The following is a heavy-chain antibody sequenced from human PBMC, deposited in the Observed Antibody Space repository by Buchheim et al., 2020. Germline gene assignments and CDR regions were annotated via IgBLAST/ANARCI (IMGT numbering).Heavy chain of an antibody. D-gene: IGHD3-10*01. CDR1: GYTFTAYY. CDR3: ATGVGSMVQGVTDAFKI. Sequence: QVQLVQSGAEVKKPGASLKVSCKASGYTFTAYYIHWVRQAPGQGLEWMGRINPTTGGTDFAQKFQGRVTMTRDTSISTAYMELSSLTSDDTAFYYCATGVGSMVQGVTDAFKIWGKGT. CDR2: INPTTGGT. J-gene: IGHJ3*02. V-gene: IGHV1-2*06.